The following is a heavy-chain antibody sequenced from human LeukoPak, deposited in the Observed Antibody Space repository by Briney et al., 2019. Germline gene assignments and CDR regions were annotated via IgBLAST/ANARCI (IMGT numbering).Heavy chain of an antibody. J-gene: IGHJ5*02. CDR2: IIPIFGTA. CDR1: GGTFSSYA. Sequence: GASVKVSCKASGGTFSSYAISWVRQAPGQGLEWMGGIIPIFGTASYAQKFQGRVTITADESTSTAYMELSSLRSEDTAVYYCARSITIFGVAKPNWFDPWGQGTLVTVSS. CDR3: ARSITIFGVAKPNWFDP. V-gene: IGHV1-69*13. D-gene: IGHD3-3*01.